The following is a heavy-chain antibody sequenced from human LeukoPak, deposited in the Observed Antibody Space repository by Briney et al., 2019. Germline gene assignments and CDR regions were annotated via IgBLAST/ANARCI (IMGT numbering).Heavy chain of an antibody. CDR3: TTEGFESSYGLEY. CDR2: IKSRTDGGTT. V-gene: IGHV3-15*01. D-gene: IGHD3-10*01. Sequence: GGSLRLSCAASGFTFSKAWMSWVRQAPGKGLEWVGRIKSRTDGGTTDSAAPVKGRFIISRDDSKNTLYLQMNSPKTEDTAVYYCTTEGFESSYGLEYWGQGTLVIVSS. CDR1: GFTFSKAW. J-gene: IGHJ4*02.